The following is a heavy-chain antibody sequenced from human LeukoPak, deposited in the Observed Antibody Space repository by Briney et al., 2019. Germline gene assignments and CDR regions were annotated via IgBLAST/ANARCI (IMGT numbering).Heavy chain of an antibody. Sequence: GASVKVSCKASGGTFSSYAISWVRQAPGQGLEWMGGIIPIFGTANYAQKFQGRVTITADESTSTAYMELSSLRSEDTAVYYCARQEGVLRFLEWFPSRYGMDVWGQGTTVTVSS. CDR2: IIPIFGTA. D-gene: IGHD3-3*01. CDR1: GGTFSSYA. CDR3: ARQEGVLRFLEWFPSRYGMDV. V-gene: IGHV1-69*13. J-gene: IGHJ6*02.